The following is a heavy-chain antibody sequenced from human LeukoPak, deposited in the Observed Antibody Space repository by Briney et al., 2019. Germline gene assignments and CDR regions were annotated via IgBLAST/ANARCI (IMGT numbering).Heavy chain of an antibody. CDR1: GFTFDAYS. Sequence: GRSLRLSCAASGFTFDAYSMHWVRQVPGKDLEWVSGISWNSGTIDYVDSVRGRFTISRDNAKSSLYLQMNSLRADDTALYYCAKGNWGSPFDSWGQGTLVAVSS. J-gene: IGHJ4*02. V-gene: IGHV3-9*01. CDR3: AKGNWGSPFDS. D-gene: IGHD7-27*01. CDR2: ISWNSGTI.